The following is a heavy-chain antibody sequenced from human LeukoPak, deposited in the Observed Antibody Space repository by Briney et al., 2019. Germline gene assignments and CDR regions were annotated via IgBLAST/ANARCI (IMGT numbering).Heavy chain of an antibody. CDR3: AKDLWKADY. V-gene: IGHV3-23*01. CDR1: GFTFSSYA. Sequence: GGSQRLSCAASGFTFSSYAMSWVRQAPGKGLEWVSAIGGDAVSTYYADSVKGRFSISRDNSKNTLYLQMNSLRADDTAVYYCAKDLWKADYWGQGTLVTVSS. D-gene: IGHD3-3*01. J-gene: IGHJ4*02. CDR2: IGGDAVST.